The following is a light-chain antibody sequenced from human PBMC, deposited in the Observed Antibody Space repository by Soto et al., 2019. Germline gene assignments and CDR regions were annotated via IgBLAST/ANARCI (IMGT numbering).Light chain of an antibody. Sequence: EIVLTQSPGTLSLSPGERATLSCRASQSVSSSYLAWYQQKPGQAPRLLIYGASSRATGIPDRFSGGGSGTDFTLTISRLEPEDFAVYYCQQYGSSPQRTFGQGTKVEIK. J-gene: IGKJ1*01. CDR3: QQYGSSPQRT. CDR2: GAS. CDR1: QSVSSSY. V-gene: IGKV3-20*01.